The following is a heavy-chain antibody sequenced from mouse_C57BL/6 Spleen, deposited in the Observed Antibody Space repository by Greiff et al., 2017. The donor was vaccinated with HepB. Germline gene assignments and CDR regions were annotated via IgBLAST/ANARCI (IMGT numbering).Heavy chain of an antibody. Sequence: QVQLKESGAELVRPGASVTLSCKASGYTFTDYEMHWVKQTPVHGLEWIGAIDPETGGTAYNQKFKGKAILTADKSSSTAYMELRSLTSEDSAVYYCTGGYSRGFAYWGQGTLVTVSA. CDR2: IDPETGGT. J-gene: IGHJ3*01. V-gene: IGHV1-15*01. CDR3: TGGYSRGFAY. D-gene: IGHD2-14*01. CDR1: GYTFTDYE.